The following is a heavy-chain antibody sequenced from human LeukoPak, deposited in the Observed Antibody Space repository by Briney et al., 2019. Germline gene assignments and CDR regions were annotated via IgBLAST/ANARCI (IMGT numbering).Heavy chain of an antibody. CDR2: IIPIFGTA. Sequence: GASVKVSCKASGGTFSSYAISWVRQAPGQGLEWMGGIIPIFGTANYAQKFQGRVTITTDESTSTAYMELSSLRSEDTAVYYCAREGPSYSLGYRRRYYYMDVWGKGTTVTVSS. CDR1: GGTFSSYA. D-gene: IGHD5-18*01. CDR3: AREGPSYSLGYRRRYYYMDV. J-gene: IGHJ6*03. V-gene: IGHV1-69*05.